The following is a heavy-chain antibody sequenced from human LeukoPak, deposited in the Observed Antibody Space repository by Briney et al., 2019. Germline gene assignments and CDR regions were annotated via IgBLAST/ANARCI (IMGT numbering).Heavy chain of an antibody. CDR3: ATLSAGIAAAGLKQV. V-gene: IGHV4-59*01. Sequence: SETLSLTCTVSGGSISSYYWSWIRQPPGKGLEWIGYIYYSGSTNYNPSLKSRVTISVDTSKNQFSLKLSSVTAADTAVYYCATLSAGIAAAGLKQVWGKGTTVTVSS. CDR2: IYYSGST. D-gene: IGHD6-13*01. CDR1: GGSISSYY. J-gene: IGHJ6*04.